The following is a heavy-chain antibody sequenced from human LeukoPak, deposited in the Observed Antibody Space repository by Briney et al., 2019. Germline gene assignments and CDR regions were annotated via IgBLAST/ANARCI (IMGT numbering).Heavy chain of an antibody. CDR2: IYYSGST. D-gene: IGHD3-10*01. CDR3: ARAKWFGESSWGWFDP. V-gene: IGHV4-30-4*01. Sequence: SQTLPLTCTVSGGSISSGDYYWSWIRQPPGKGLEWIGYIYYSGSTYYSPSLKSRVTISVDTSKNQFSLKLSSVTAADTAVYYCARAKWFGESSWGWFDPWGQGTLVTVSS. J-gene: IGHJ5*02. CDR1: GGSISSGDYY.